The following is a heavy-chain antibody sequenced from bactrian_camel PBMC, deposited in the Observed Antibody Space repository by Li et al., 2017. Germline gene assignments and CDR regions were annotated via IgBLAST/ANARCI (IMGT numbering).Heavy chain of an antibody. CDR1: DFTFSSDY. J-gene: IGHJ4*01. CDR2: IYSAGSST. D-gene: IGHD6*01. V-gene: IGHV3-2*01. CDR3: PPPPLVVVVGTTIDLLPT. Sequence: HVQLVESGGGLAQPGGSLRLSCGTSDFTFSSDYMTWVRQAPGKGLEWVSSIYSAGSSTYYADSVNGRFTISRDGAKNTVYLEMNSLKDETRPFIIVPPPPLVVVVGTTIDLLPTGARGPRSPSP.